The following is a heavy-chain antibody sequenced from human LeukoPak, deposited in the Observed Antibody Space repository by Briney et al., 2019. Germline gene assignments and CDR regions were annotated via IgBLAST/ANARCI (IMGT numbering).Heavy chain of an antibody. V-gene: IGHV4-4*07. CDR2: IYTSGST. J-gene: IGHJ5*02. D-gene: IGHD3-9*01. CDR3: ARSPASSFLTGYLPLNWFDP. Sequence: SETLSLTCTVSGGSISSYYWSWIRQPAGKGLEWIGRIYTSGSTNYNPSLKSRVTISVDTSKNQFSLKLSSVTAADTAVYYCARSPASSFLTGYLPLNWFDPWGQGTLVTVSS. CDR1: GGSISSYY.